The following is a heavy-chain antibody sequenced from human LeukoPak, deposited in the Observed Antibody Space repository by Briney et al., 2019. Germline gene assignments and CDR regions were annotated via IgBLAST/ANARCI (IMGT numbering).Heavy chain of an antibody. J-gene: IGHJ4*02. Sequence: SETLSLTCTVSGGSISSYYWSWIRQPPGKGLEWIGYIYYSGSTNYNPSLKSRVTISVDTSKNQFSLRLSSVTAADTAVHYCANTHLAAPPFDYWGQGTLVTVSS. CDR1: GGSISSYY. CDR3: ANTHLAAPPFDY. V-gene: IGHV4-59*08. CDR2: IYYSGST. D-gene: IGHD6-6*01.